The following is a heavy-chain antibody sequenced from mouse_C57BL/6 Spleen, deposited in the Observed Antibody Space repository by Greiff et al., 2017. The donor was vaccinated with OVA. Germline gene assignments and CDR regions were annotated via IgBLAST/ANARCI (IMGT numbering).Heavy chain of an antibody. Sequence: EVKLEESGGGLVKPGGSLKLSCAASGFTFSDYGMHWVRQAPEKGLEWVAYISTGSSTIYYADTVKGRFTNSRDNAKNTLFLQMTSLRSEDTAMYYYARKLTGDYWGQGTTLTVSS. V-gene: IGHV5-17*01. CDR2: ISTGSSTI. J-gene: IGHJ2*01. D-gene: IGHD4-1*01. CDR1: GFTFSDYG. CDR3: ARKLTGDY.